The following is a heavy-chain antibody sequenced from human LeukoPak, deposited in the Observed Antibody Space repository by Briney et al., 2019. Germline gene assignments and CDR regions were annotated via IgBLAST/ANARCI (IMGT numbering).Heavy chain of an antibody. CDR1: GFTFNAYN. V-gene: IGHV1-2*02. CDR2: INPKSGGA. CDR3: ARDAGGIGWEFGIAVAGTWGDWFDP. D-gene: IGHD6-19*01. Sequence: ASVKVSCKASGFTFNAYNIHWVRQAPGQGLEWMGWINPKSGGANYAQKFQGRVTMTWDTSISTAYMELGRLRSDDTAVYYCARDAGGIGWEFGIAVAGTWGDWFDPWGQGTLVTVSS. J-gene: IGHJ5*02.